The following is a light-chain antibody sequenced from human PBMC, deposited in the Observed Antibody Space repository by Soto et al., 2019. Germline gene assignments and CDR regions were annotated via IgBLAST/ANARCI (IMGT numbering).Light chain of an antibody. CDR3: QQRSNWPPDT. CDR1: QSVSSY. J-gene: IGKJ4*01. Sequence: EIVLTQSPATLSLSPGERATLSCRASQSVSSYLAWYQQKPGQAPRLLIYDASNRATGIPARFSGSGSGTDFTLTISGLEPEEFAVYYCQQRSNWPPDTFGGGTKVEIK. CDR2: DAS. V-gene: IGKV3-11*01.